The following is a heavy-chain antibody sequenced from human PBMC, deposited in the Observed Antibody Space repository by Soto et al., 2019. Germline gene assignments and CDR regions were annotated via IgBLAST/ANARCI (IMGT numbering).Heavy chain of an antibody. CDR2: IYYSGST. V-gene: IGHV4-30-4*01. Sequence: SETLSLTCTVSGGSISSGDYYWSWIRQPPGKGLEWIGYIYYSGSTYYNPSLKSRVTISVDTSKNQFSLKLSSVTAADTAVYYCARDRTSYYDFWSGYYIPYYYYGMDVWGQGTTVTVSS. CDR3: ARDRTSYYDFWSGYYIPYYYYGMDV. J-gene: IGHJ6*02. D-gene: IGHD3-3*01. CDR1: GGSISSGDYY.